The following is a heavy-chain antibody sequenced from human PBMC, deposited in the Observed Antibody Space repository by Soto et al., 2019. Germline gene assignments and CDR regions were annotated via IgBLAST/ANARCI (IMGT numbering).Heavy chain of an antibody. V-gene: IGHV2-70*01. CDR1: GFSLSTSGMC. D-gene: IGHD5-18*01. CDR3: ARIRSYGHTYYFDY. Sequence: SGPTLVNPTQTLTLTCTFSGFSLSTSGMCVSWIRQPPGKALEWLALIDWDDDKYYSTSLKTRLTISKDTSKNQVVLTMTNMDPADTATYYCARIRSYGHTYYFDYWGQGTLVTVSS. J-gene: IGHJ4*02. CDR2: IDWDDDK.